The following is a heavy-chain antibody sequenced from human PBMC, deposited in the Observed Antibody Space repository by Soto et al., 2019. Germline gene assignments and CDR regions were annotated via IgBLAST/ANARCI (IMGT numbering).Heavy chain of an antibody. Sequence: EVQLVQSGGGSVQPGGSRRLSCAASGFTFTNYWMHWVRQVPGKGLVWVSRIDGVGAGTSYSDSVRGLFTISRDDAEKMLYLQMNSLRAEDTAVYYCTTVCDYWGECTLFTVSS. J-gene: IGHJ4*02. CDR1: GFTFTNYW. V-gene: IGHV3-74*01. CDR2: IDGVGAGT. CDR3: TTVCDY.